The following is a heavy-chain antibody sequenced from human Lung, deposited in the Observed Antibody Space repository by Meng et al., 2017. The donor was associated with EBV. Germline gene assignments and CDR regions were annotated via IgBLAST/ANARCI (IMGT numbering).Heavy chain of an antibody. D-gene: IGHD3-10*01. J-gene: IGHJ4*02. V-gene: IGHV1-18*01. CDR3: ARGTPGRSYSDY. CDR1: GYTFASYG. Sequence: QVQLAQSGAEVKKPXASVRVSCEASGYTFASYGISWLRQAPGQGLEWMGWFVNNVDTYSAQKFQGRVTMTTDTHTSTAFMELRSLRSDDTAVYYCARGTPGRSYSDYWGQGTLVTVSS. CDR2: FVNNVDT.